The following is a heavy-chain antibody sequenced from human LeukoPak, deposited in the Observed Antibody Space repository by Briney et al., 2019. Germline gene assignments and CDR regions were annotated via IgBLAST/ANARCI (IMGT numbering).Heavy chain of an antibody. Sequence: GGSLRLSCAASGFTFSSYGMHWVRQAPGKGLEWVAVISYVGSNKYYADSVKGRFTISRDNSKNTLYLQMNSLRAEDTAVYYCAKGTNPYYYYGMDVWGQGTTVTVSS. V-gene: IGHV3-30*18. CDR2: ISYVGSNK. CDR1: GFTFSSYG. CDR3: AKGTNPYYYYGMDV. J-gene: IGHJ6*02.